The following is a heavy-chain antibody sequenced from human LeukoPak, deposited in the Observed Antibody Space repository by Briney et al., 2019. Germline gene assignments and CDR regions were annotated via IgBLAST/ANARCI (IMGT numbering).Heavy chain of an antibody. J-gene: IGHJ3*02. Sequence: GGSLRLSCVASGFTFSDYAMHWVRQAPGKGLEWAAVISYDGGNEYSAESVKGRFTISRDNSKNTAYLQMNNLRVDDTAVYYCARTSSTHGGAFDIWGQGTMVTVSS. CDR2: ISYDGGNE. V-gene: IGHV3-30-3*01. CDR1: GFTFSDYA. CDR3: ARTSSTHGGAFDI. D-gene: IGHD3-16*01.